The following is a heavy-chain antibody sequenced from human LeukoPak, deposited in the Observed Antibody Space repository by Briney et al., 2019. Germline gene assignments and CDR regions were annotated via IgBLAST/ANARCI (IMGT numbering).Heavy chain of an antibody. D-gene: IGHD3-9*01. CDR1: GFTFTSSA. CDR3: TAFGGGDYDIFDY. V-gene: IGHV1-58*02. J-gene: IGHJ4*02. Sequence: GTSVKVSCKASGFTFTSSAMQWVRQARGQRLEWIGWIVVGSGNTNYAQKFQERVTITRDMSTSTAYMELSSLRSEDTAVYYCTAFGGGDYDIFDYWGQGTLVTVSS. CDR2: IVVGSGNT.